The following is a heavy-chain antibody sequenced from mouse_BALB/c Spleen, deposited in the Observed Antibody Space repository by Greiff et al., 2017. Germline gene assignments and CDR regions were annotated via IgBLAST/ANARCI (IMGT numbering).Heavy chain of an antibody. V-gene: IGHV5-9*03. CDR1: GFTFSSYT. Sequence: EVMLVESGGGLVKPGGSLKLSCAASGFTFSSYTMSWVRQTPEKRLEWVATISSGGGNTYYPDSVKGRFTISRDNAKNNLYLQMSSLRSEDTALYYCARSGSSPYYYAMDYWGQGTSVTVSS. D-gene: IGHD1-1*01. CDR3: ARSGSSPYYYAMDY. J-gene: IGHJ4*01. CDR2: ISSGGGNT.